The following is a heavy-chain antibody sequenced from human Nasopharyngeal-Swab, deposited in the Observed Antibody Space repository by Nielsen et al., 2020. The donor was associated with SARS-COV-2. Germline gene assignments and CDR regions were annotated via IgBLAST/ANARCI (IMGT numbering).Heavy chain of an antibody. CDR3: ASGQCINGVCNPTDGLDV. Sequence: SVKVSCKASGFSITYRFLHWMRQAPGQALEWMGWITPFNGNAKYAQKFQGRVSITSDGSRTTASLELGSLRPDDTAMYFCASGQCINGVCNPTDGLDVWGQGTSVTVS. V-gene: IGHV1-45*02. D-gene: IGHD2-8*01. CDR2: ITPFNGNA. J-gene: IGHJ6*02. CDR1: GFSITYRF.